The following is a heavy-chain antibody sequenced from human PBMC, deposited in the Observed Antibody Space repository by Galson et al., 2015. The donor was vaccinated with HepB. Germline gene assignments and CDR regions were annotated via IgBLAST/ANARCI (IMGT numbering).Heavy chain of an antibody. J-gene: IGHJ6*02. D-gene: IGHD5-12*01. Sequence: SLRLSCAASGFTFSSYGMHWVRQAPGKGLEWVAVISYDGSNKYYADSVKGRFTISRDNSKNTLYLQMNSLRAEDTAVYYCATPGPNIVATIEDYYGMDVWGQGTTVTVSS. CDR1: GFTFSSYG. CDR3: ATPGPNIVATIEDYYGMDV. V-gene: IGHV3-30*03. CDR2: ISYDGSNK.